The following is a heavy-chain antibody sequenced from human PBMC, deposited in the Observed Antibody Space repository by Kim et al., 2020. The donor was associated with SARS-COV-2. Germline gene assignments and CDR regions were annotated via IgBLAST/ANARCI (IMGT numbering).Heavy chain of an antibody. Sequence: GGSLRLSCAASGFTFSSYGMHWVRQAPGKGLEWVAVIWYDGSNKYYADSVKGRFTISRDNSKNTLYLQMNSLRAEDTAVYYCAKEILAAADIYYYYYGMDVWGQGTTVTVSS. CDR3: AKEILAAADIYYYYYGMDV. D-gene: IGHD6-13*01. J-gene: IGHJ6*02. V-gene: IGHV3-33*06. CDR2: IWYDGSNK. CDR1: GFTFSSYG.